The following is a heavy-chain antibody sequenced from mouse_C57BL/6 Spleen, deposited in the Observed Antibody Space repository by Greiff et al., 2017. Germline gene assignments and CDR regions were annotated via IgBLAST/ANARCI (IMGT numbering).Heavy chain of an antibody. CDR2: IYPGDGDT. D-gene: IGHD1-1*01. CDR1: GYAFSSSW. J-gene: IGHJ1*03. Sequence: VQLQQSGPELVKPGASVKISCKASGYAFSSSWMNWVKQRPGKGLEWIGRIYPGDGDTNYNGKFKGKATLTADKSSSTAYMQLSSLTSEDSAVYFCARYHYGSSYWYFDVWGTGTTVTVSS. CDR3: ARYHYGSSYWYFDV. V-gene: IGHV1-82*01.